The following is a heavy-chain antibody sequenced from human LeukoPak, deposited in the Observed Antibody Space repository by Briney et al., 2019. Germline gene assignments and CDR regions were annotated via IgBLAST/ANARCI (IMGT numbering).Heavy chain of an antibody. J-gene: IGHJ6*04. V-gene: IGHV3-30*18. CDR3: AKPYLHSMVRGYYYYGMDV. D-gene: IGHD3-10*01. CDR2: ISYDGSNK. CDR1: GFTFSSYG. Sequence: GGSLRLSCAASGFTFSSYGMHWVRQAPGKGLEWEAVISYDGSNKYYADSVKGRFTISRDNSKNTLYLQMNSLRAEDTAVYYCAKPYLHSMVRGYYYYGMDVWGKGTTVTVSS.